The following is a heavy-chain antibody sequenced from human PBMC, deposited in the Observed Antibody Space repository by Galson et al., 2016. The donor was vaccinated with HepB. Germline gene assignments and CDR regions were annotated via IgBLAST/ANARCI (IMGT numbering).Heavy chain of an antibody. V-gene: IGHV3-11*01. CDR3: ARWRQRSGNYYFDY. CDR1: GFTFSDFY. D-gene: IGHD4-23*01. J-gene: IGHJ4*02. CDR2: ISISSDTI. Sequence: SLRLSCAASGFTFSDFYMSWIRQAPGKGLEWLSYISISSDTIYYADSVRGRFTNSRDNAKNSLYPQMNSLRADDTAVYYCARWRQRSGNYYFDYWGQGTLVTVSS.